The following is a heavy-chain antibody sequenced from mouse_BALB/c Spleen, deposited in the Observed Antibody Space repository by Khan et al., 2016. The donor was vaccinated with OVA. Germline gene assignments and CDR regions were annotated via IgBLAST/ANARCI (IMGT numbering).Heavy chain of an antibody. V-gene: IGHV2-6-7*01. CDR3: AREIYYDYAYYYAMDY. CDR1: GFSLTGYS. D-gene: IGHD2-4*01. CDR2: IWGDGST. J-gene: IGHJ4*01. Sequence: QVQLKESGPGLVAPSQSLSITCTVSGFSLTGYSVNWVRQPPGKGLEWLGMIWGDGSTDYNSALKSRLSISKDNSKSQVFLKMNSLHTDDTARYYCAREIYYDYAYYYAMDYWGQGTSVTVSS.